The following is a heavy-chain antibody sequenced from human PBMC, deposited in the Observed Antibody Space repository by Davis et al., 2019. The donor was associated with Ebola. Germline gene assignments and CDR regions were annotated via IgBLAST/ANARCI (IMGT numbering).Heavy chain of an antibody. CDR3: ARLRRGRGYCSGGSCLGGMDV. CDR1: GGSISSYY. Sequence: MPSETLSLTCTVSGGSISSYYWSWIRQPPGKGLEWIGYIYYSGSTNYNPSLKSRVTISVDTSKNQFSLKLSSVTAADTAVYYCARLRRGRGYCSGGSCLGGMDVWGQGTTVTVSS. CDR2: IYYSGST. J-gene: IGHJ6*02. V-gene: IGHV4-59*08. D-gene: IGHD2-15*01.